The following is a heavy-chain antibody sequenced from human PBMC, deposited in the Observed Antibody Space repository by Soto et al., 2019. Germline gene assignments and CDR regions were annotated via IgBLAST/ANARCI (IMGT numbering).Heavy chain of an antibody. V-gene: IGHV4-59*01. CDR3: ARDRSGARGWFDP. CDR2: IYYSGST. CDR1: GGSISSYY. J-gene: IGHJ5*02. Sequence: SETLSLTCTVSGGSISSYYWSWIRQPPGKGLEWIGYIYYSGSTNYNPSLKSRVTISVDTSKNQFSLKLSSVTAADTAVYYCARDRSGARGWFDPWGQGTLVTVSS. D-gene: IGHD2-15*01.